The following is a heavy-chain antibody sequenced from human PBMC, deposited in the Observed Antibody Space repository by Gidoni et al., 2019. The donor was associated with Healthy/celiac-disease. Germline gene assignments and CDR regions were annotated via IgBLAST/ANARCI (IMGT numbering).Heavy chain of an antibody. CDR3: ARRYSSGWYGAFDI. V-gene: IGHV4-59*08. Sequence: QVQLQESGPGLVKPSETLSLTCTVSGGSISSYYWSWIRQPPGKGLEWIGYIYYSGSTNYNPSLKSRVTISVDTSKNQFSLKLSSVTAADTAVYYCARRYSSGWYGAFDIWGQGTMVTVSS. CDR2: IYYSGST. CDR1: GGSISSYY. D-gene: IGHD6-19*01. J-gene: IGHJ3*02.